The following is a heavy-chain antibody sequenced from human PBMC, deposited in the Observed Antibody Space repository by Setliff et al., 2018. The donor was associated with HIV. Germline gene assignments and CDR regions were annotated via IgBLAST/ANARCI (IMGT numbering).Heavy chain of an antibody. Sequence: PGGSLRLSCAASGFIFGDHYMTWVRQAPGKGLEWVSYISGSGALTYYADSVKGRFTISRDNAEKSLYLQLNSLRAEDTAVYYCAKEGLGAAAGLDAFDIWGQGTMVTVSS. D-gene: IGHD6-13*01. CDR2: ISGSGALT. J-gene: IGHJ3*02. V-gene: IGHV3-11*04. CDR3: AKEGLGAAAGLDAFDI. CDR1: GFIFGDHY.